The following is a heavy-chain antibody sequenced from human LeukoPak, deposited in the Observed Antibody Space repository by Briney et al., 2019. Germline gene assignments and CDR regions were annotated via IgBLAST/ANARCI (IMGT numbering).Heavy chain of an antibody. D-gene: IGHD5-18*01. CDR2: IIPIFGTA. CDR3: ARVSKLWLRYYYYMDV. V-gene: IGHV1-69*06. Sequence: GASVKVSCKASGYSFNSQGMNWVRQAPGQGLEWMGGIIPIFGTANYAQKFQGRVTITADKSTSTAYMELSSLRSEDTAVYYCARVSKLWLRYYYYMDVWGKGTTVTVSS. CDR1: GYSFNSQG. J-gene: IGHJ6*03.